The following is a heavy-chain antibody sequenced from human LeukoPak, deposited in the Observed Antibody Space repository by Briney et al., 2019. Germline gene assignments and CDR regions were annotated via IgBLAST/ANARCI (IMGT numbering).Heavy chain of an antibody. V-gene: IGHV4-39*01. CDR1: GDSITTTNYY. CDR2: VFYSGTT. J-gene: IGHJ4*02. Sequence: SETLSLTCTVSGDSITTTNYYWAWLRQPPGKGLEWIASVFYSGTTYYNPSLKSRVTISMDTSRKQISLRLTSVTATDTAIYYGPRRSRLYRHETTGYHDSWGQGTLVTVSS. D-gene: IGHD3-9*01. CDR3: PRRSRLYRHETTGYHDS.